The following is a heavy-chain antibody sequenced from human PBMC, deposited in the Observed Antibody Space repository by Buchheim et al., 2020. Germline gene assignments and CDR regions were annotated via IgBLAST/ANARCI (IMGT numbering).Heavy chain of an antibody. D-gene: IGHD3-22*01. CDR2: ISSGGST. V-gene: IGHV3-23*01. CDR1: GFSLSSYA. J-gene: IGHJ6*02. CDR3: ASNSGYNYYYYGMDV. Sequence: EVQVLEAGGGLVQPGESLRLSCAASGFSLSSYAMTWVRQAPGKGLEWVSSISSGGSTYYTDSVKGRFTLSRDNAKNSLYLQMNSLRAEDTAVYYCASNSGYNYYYYGMDVWGQGTT.